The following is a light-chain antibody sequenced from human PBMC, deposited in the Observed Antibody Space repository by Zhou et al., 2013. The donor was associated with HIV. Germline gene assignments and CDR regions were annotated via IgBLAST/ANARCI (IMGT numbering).Light chain of an antibody. Sequence: DIQVTQSPSSLSASVGDRVTITCRASRSVSPWLAWYQQKPGGAPKLLIYKASSLESGVPSRFSGSGSGTEFTLTISSLQPDDFATYYCQQYNSFSPWTFGQGTKVEIK. V-gene: IGKV1-5*03. CDR3: QQYNSFSPWT. J-gene: IGKJ1*01. CDR1: RSVSPW. CDR2: KAS.